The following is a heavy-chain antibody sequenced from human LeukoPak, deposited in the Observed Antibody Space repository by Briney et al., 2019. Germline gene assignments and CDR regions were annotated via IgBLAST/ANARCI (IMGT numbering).Heavy chain of an antibody. D-gene: IGHD3-9*01. V-gene: IGHV3-48*03. CDR3: ARGGSGLYDILTGQEFDY. CDR1: GFTFSSYE. J-gene: IGHJ4*02. Sequence: PGGSLRLSCAASGFTFSSYEMNWVRQAPGKGLEWVSYISSSGSTIYYADSVKGRFTISRDNAKNSLYLQMNSLRAGDTAVYYCARGGSGLYDILTGQEFDYWGQGTLVTVSS. CDR2: ISSSGSTI.